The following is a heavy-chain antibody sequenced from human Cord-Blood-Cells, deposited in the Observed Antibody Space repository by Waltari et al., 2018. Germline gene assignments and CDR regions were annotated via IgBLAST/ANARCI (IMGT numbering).Heavy chain of an antibody. D-gene: IGHD2-2*01. Sequence: QVQLVQSGAEVKKPGSSVKLSCMASGGTFSCYAISWVRQVPGQGLEWMGGIIPIFGTANYAQKFQGRVTITADESTSTAYMELSSLRSEDTAVYYCARGRGYCSSTSCYDYWGQGTLVTVSS. V-gene: IGHV1-69*01. CDR1: GGTFSCYA. CDR2: IIPIFGTA. CDR3: ARGRGYCSSTSCYDY. J-gene: IGHJ4*02.